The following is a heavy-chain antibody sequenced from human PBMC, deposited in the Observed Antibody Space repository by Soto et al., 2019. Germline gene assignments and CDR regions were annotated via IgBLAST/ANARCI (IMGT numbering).Heavy chain of an antibody. D-gene: IGHD2-15*01. J-gene: IGHJ5*02. Sequence: SETLSLTCTVSGGSISSYYWSWIRQPPGKGLEWIGYIYYSGSTNYNPSLKSRVTISVDTSKNQFSLKLSSVTAADTAVYYCARAGYGDEIGWFDPWGQGTLVTVSS. V-gene: IGHV4-59*01. CDR2: IYYSGST. CDR3: ARAGYGDEIGWFDP. CDR1: GGSISSYY.